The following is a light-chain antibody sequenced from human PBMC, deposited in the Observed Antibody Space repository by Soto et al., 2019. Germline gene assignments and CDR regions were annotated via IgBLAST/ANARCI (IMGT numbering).Light chain of an antibody. CDR1: SSDVGGYNY. CDR2: DVS. V-gene: IGLV2-14*01. Sequence: QSALTQPASVSGSPGQSITISCTGTSSDVGGYNYVSWYQQHPGKAPKLMIYDVSNRPSGVSNRLSGSKSGNTASLTISGLQAEDEAEYYCSSYTSSSTLRVFGGGTKLTVL. CDR3: SSYTSSSTLRV. J-gene: IGLJ2*01.